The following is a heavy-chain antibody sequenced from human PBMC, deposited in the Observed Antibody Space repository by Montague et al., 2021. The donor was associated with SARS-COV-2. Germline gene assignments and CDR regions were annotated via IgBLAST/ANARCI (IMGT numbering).Heavy chain of an antibody. CDR3: ARALIMITFGGVIAHWFDP. V-gene: IGHV4-39*07. CDR1: GGSISSSSYY. D-gene: IGHD3-16*02. J-gene: IGHJ5*02. CDR2: IYYSGST. Sequence: SETLSLTCTVSGGSISSSSYYWGWIRQPPGKGLEWIGSIYYSGSTYYNPSLKSRVTISVDTSKNQFSLKLSSVTAADTAVYHCARALIMITFGGVIAHWFDPWGQGTLVTVSS.